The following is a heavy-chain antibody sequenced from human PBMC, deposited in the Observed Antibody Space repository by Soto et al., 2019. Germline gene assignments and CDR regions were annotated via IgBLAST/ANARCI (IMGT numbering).Heavy chain of an antibody. J-gene: IGHJ6*02. D-gene: IGHD3-3*01. Sequence: GGSLRLSCAASGFTFSSYSMNWVRQAPGKGLEWVSYISSSSSTIYYADSVKGRFTISRDNAKNSLYLQMNSLRDEDTAVYYCARERPPLEWFLYGMDVWGQGTTVTVSS. V-gene: IGHV3-48*02. CDR2: ISSSSSTI. CDR3: ARERPPLEWFLYGMDV. CDR1: GFTFSSYS.